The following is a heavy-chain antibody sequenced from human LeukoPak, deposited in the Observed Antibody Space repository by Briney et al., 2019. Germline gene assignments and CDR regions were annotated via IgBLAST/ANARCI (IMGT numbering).Heavy chain of an antibody. Sequence: GGSLRLSCAASGFTFDSYAMNWVRQAPGKGLGWVSTISGSGGSTHYADSVKGRFTISRDNPKNTLYLQMNSLRAEDTAVYYCAKDGYPAGGYSSSWYLGMIDYWGQGTLVTVSS. CDR1: GFTFDSYA. V-gene: IGHV3-23*01. D-gene: IGHD6-13*01. J-gene: IGHJ4*02. CDR3: AKDGYPAGGYSSSWYLGMIDY. CDR2: ISGSGGST.